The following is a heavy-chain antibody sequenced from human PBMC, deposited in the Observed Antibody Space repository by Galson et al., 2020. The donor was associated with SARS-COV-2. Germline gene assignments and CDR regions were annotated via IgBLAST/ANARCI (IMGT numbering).Heavy chain of an antibody. CDR2: IYYSGST. Sequence: SETLSLTCTVSGGSISSYYWSWIRQPPGKGLEWIGYIYYSGSTNYNPSLKSRVTISVDTSKNQFSLKLSSVTAADTAVYYCAREGADSSSWYNDAFDIWGQGTMVTVSS. J-gene: IGHJ3*02. V-gene: IGHV4-59*01. CDR1: GGSISSYY. CDR3: AREGADSSSWYNDAFDI. D-gene: IGHD6-13*01.